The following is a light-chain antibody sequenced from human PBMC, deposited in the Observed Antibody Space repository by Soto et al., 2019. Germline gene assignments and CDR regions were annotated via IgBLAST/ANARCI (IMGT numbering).Light chain of an antibody. CDR1: QSVANNC. CDR3: QQYGSLVT. J-gene: IGKJ4*01. V-gene: IGKV3-20*01. Sequence: EIVLTQSPGTLSLSPGERATLSCRASQSVANNCIGWYQQKPGQAPRVLFFGASFRAAGIPDRFSGSGSGTDFTLTISRLAPEDFAVYYCQQYGSLVTFGGGTKLEIK. CDR2: GAS.